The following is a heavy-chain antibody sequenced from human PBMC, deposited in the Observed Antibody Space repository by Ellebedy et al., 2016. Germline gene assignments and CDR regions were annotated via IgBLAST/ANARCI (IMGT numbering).Heavy chain of an antibody. CDR1: GFTFSSYA. CDR3: AKDRSAIVLDY. Sequence: GGSLRLSXAASGFTFSSYAMHWVRQAPGKGLEWVAVISYDGSNKYYADSVKGRFTISRDNSKNTLYLQMNSLRAEDTAVYYCAKDRSAIVLDYWGQGTLVTVSS. J-gene: IGHJ4*02. CDR2: ISYDGSNK. D-gene: IGHD3-16*02. V-gene: IGHV3-30-3*01.